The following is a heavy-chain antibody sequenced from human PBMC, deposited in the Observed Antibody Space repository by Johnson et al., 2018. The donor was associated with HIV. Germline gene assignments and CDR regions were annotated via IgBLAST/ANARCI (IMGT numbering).Heavy chain of an antibody. CDR3: ARAKGGSYSDEQGAFDI. D-gene: IGHD1-26*01. V-gene: IGHV3-30*04. J-gene: IGHJ3*02. Sequence: QVQLVESGGGVVQPGRSLRLSCAASGFTFSSYAMHWVRQAPGKGLEWVAVISYDGSNKYYADSVKGRFTISRDNSKNTLYLQMNSLRAEDTAVYYCARAKGGSYSDEQGAFDIWGQGTMVTVS. CDR1: GFTFSSYA. CDR2: ISYDGSNK.